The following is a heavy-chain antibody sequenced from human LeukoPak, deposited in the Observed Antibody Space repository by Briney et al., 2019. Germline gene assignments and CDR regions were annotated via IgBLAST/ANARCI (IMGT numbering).Heavy chain of an antibody. Sequence: GGSLRLSCAASGFIFNSYIMNWVRQAPGKGLEWVSSISSSSTYKHYADSVKGRFTISRDNAKNTLYLQMNSLRVEDTAVYYCARDYWGSGDYWGQGTLVTVSS. CDR2: ISSSSTYK. V-gene: IGHV3-21*01. CDR3: ARDYWGSGDY. CDR1: GFIFNSYI. J-gene: IGHJ4*02. D-gene: IGHD7-27*01.